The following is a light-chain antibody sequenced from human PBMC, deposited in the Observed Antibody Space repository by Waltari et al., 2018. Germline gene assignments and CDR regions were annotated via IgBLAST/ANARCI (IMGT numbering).Light chain of an antibody. V-gene: IGLV2-11*01. J-gene: IGLJ2*01. CDR1: SSDVGGYNY. CDR2: DVN. Sequence: QSALTQPRSVSGSPGQSVTISCTGTSSDVGGYNYVSWYQQHPGKAPKLMIHDVNKRPSGVPDRFSGSKSDNTASLTISGLQAEDEADYYCCSYAGSYIFGVFGGGTKLSVL. CDR3: CSYAGSYIFGV.